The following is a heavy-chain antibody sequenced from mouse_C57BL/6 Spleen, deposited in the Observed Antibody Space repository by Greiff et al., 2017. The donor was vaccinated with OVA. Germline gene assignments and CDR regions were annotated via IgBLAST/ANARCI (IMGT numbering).Heavy chain of an antibody. Sequence: EVKVVESGGGLVKPGGSLKLSCAASGFTFSSYAMSWVRQTPEKRLEWVATISDGGSYTYYPDNVKGRFTISRDNAKNNLYLQMSHLKSEDTAMYYCARDLNWDGTYFDYWGQGTTLTVSS. CDR3: ARDLNWDGTYFDY. D-gene: IGHD4-1*01. V-gene: IGHV5-4*01. CDR1: GFTFSSYA. CDR2: ISDGGSYT. J-gene: IGHJ2*01.